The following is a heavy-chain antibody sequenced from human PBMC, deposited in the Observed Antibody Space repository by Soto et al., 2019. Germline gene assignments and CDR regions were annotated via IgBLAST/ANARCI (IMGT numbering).Heavy chain of an antibody. CDR2: IFDSGST. J-gene: IGHJ2*01. D-gene: IGHD2-2*01. CDR1: GGSIRGGVHS. Sequence: QVQLQESGPGLVKPSETLSLTCTVSGGSIRGGVHSGSWIRQPPGKGLEWIGHIFDSGSTYYNPSLKSRLTTPVDTSKNQFSLRLSSVTAADTAVYYCAREIMPLTNDWYFDLWGRGTLVTVSS. CDR3: AREIMPLTNDWYFDL. V-gene: IGHV4-30-4*01.